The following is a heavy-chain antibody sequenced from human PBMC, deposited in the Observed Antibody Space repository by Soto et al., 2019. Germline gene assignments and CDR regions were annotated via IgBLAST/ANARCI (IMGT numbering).Heavy chain of an antibody. CDR3: AGYSSSWYHPENDY. D-gene: IGHD6-13*01. CDR1: GGSFSGYY. Sequence: PSETLSLTCAVYGGSFSGYYWSWIRQPPGKGLEWIGEINHSGSTNYNPSLKSRVTISVDTSKNQFSLKLSSVTAADTAVYYCAGYSSSWYHPENDYWGQGTLVTVSS. J-gene: IGHJ4*02. CDR2: INHSGST. V-gene: IGHV4-34*01.